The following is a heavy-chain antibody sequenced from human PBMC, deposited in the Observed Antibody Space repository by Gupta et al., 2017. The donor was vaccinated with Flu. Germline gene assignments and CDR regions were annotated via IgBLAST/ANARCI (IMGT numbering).Heavy chain of an antibody. J-gene: IGHJ4*02. Sequence: PGQSLDWMGWINAGNGDTKYSQKFQGRLIITRDTSANTVSMELSSLRSEDTAVYYCARGIWRCTTCSYYLDNWGQGTLVTVSS. D-gene: IGHD2-2*01. CDR3: ARGIWRCTTCSYYLDN. CDR2: INAGNGDT. V-gene: IGHV1-3*01.